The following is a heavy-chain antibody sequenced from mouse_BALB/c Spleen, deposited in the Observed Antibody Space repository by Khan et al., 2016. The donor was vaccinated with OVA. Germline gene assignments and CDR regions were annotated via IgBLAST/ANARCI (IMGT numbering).Heavy chain of an antibody. D-gene: IGHD1-3*01. V-gene: IGHV5-6*01. J-gene: IGHJ3*01. CDR3: ADRLTWSFAY. CDR1: GFTFSSYS. CDR2: ISSGGDYT. Sequence: EVELVESGGDLVKPGGSLKLSCAASGFTFSSYSMSWVRQTPDKRLEWVASISSGGDYTYYPDSVKGRFTIFRDNAKNTLYLQMRDLKSEDTAMYYWADRLTWSFAYWGQGTLGTVSA.